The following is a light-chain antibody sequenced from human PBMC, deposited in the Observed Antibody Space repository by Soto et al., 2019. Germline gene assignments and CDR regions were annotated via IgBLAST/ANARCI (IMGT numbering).Light chain of an antibody. CDR1: RTDVGGYNF. V-gene: IGLV2-14*01. J-gene: IGLJ1*01. CDR3: CSYVSSKTYV. Sequence: QSVLTQPASVSGSPGQSITISRTGTRTDVGGYNFVSWYQQHPGKAPKLIIYEVSNRPSGVSNRFSGSKSDNTASLTISGLQAEDEADYYCCSYVSSKTYVFGTGTKV. CDR2: EVS.